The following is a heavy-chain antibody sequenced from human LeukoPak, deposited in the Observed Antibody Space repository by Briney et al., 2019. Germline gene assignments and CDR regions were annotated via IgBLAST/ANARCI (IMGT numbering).Heavy chain of an antibody. J-gene: IGHJ4*02. CDR2: IYYSGST. CDR3: ARVSSTYDSSGYRLYYFDY. V-gene: IGHV4-59*01. Sequence: SETLSLTCTVSGGSISSYCWSWIRQPPGKGLEWMGYIYYSGSTNYNPSLKSRVTISVDTSKNQFSLKLSSVTAADTAVYYCARVSSTYDSSGYRLYYFDYWGQGSLVTVSS. D-gene: IGHD3-22*01. CDR1: GGSISSYC.